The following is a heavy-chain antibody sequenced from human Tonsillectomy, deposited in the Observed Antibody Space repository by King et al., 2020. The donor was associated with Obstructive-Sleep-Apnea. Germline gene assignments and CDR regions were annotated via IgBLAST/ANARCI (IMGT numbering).Heavy chain of an antibody. Sequence: QLQESGPGLVKPSETLSLTCTVSGGSISNYYWSWIRQPPGKGLEWIGYMYYSGNTNFNPSLKSRVTISADTSKIQFSLRLTSVTAADTAVYYCARHRGVEDYGGYGDYFDYWGQGTLVTVSS. CDR2: MYYSGNT. J-gene: IGHJ4*02. CDR1: GGSISNYY. CDR3: ARHRGVEDYGGYGDYFDY. V-gene: IGHV4-59*08. D-gene: IGHD5-12*01.